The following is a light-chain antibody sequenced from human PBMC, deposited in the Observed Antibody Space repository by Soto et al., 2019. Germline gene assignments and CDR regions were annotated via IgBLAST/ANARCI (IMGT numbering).Light chain of an antibody. CDR2: AAS. V-gene: IGKV1-39*01. Sequence: DLQMTQSPSSLSASVGDRVTITCRASQTISTYLNWYQQNPGKAPKLLIYAASNLQNGVPSRFSGSGSGTDSTLTISSLQPEDFATYYCQKSSSIPYTFGQGTKLEIK. CDR1: QTISTY. CDR3: QKSSSIPYT. J-gene: IGKJ2*01.